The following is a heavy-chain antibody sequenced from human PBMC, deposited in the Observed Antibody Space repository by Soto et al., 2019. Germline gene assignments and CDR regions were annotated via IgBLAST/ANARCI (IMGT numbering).Heavy chain of an antibody. D-gene: IGHD3-3*01. CDR1: GFTFSDYP. V-gene: IGHV3-30*09. CDR3: AGIYSYVSNGYYPGES. Sequence: QVQLVESGGGVVQPGRSLRLSCAASGFTFSDYPMYWVRQAPGKGLDWVALISLDGKTDYYAGSVKGRFAISRDNSKNTLYLQMNPLRVEDTAVYYCAGIYSYVSNGYYPGESLGQGTLFIVST. CDR2: ISLDGKTD. J-gene: IGHJ5*02.